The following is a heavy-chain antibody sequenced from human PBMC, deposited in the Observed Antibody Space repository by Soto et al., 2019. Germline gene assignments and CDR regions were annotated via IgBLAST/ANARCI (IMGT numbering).Heavy chain of an antibody. D-gene: IGHD3-22*01. CDR1: GFTFSSYA. CDR3: AKGIVVVLDAFDI. V-gene: IGHV3-23*01. CDR2: ISGSGGST. J-gene: IGHJ3*02. Sequence: EVQLLESGGGLVQPGGSLRLSCAASGFTFSSYAMSWVRQAPGKGLEWVSAISGSGGSTYYADSVKGRFTISRDNSKNTLYLQMNSMRAEDTAVYYCAKGIVVVLDAFDIWGQGTMVTVSS.